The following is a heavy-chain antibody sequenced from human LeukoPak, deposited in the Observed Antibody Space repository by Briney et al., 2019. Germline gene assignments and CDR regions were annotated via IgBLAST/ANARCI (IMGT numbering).Heavy chain of an antibody. CDR1: GGSISSGGHY. CDR2: IYYSGST. V-gene: IGHV4-61*08. CDR3: ARHLQVVVVSDAFDI. D-gene: IGHD2-15*01. J-gene: IGHJ3*02. Sequence: SQTLSLTCTVSGGSISSGGHYWSWIRQPPGKGLEWIGYIYYSGSTNYNPSLKSRVTISVDTSKNQFSLKLSSVTAADTAVYYCARHLQVVVVSDAFDIWGQGTMVTVSS.